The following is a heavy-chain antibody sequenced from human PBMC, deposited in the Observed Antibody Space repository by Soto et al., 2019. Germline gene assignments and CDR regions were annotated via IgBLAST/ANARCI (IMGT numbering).Heavy chain of an antibody. D-gene: IGHD2-21*01. V-gene: IGHV1-69*08. J-gene: IGHJ6*02. CDR1: GDTFSSYT. Sequence: QVQLVQSGAEVKKPGSSVKISCRASGDTFSSYTVNWLRQAPGRGLEWMGRIIPVLGTTDYAQTFRCRLSITADKSSNTVNMELGSLRSEDTAFYYCARRRYCGYDCYHKHYYGMDVWGQGTTVTVAS. CDR2: IIPVLGTT. CDR3: ARRRYCGYDCYHKHYYGMDV.